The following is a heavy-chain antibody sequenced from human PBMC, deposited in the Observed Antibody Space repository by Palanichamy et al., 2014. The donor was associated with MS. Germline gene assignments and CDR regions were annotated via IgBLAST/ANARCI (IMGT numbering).Heavy chain of an antibody. Sequence: QLVEVWGRPWSRPGGSRETLLCSLWIHVSNYWMSWVRQAPGKGLEWVANIKQDGSEQSYVDSVKGRFTISRDDAKNSLYLQMNSLRAEDTAVYFCASQDIVATIDYYYGVDVWGHGTTVTVSS. CDR1: IHVSNYW. V-gene: IGHV3-7*03. CDR2: IKQDGSEQ. CDR3: ASQDIVATIDYYYGVDV. D-gene: IGHD5-12*01. J-gene: IGHJ6*02.